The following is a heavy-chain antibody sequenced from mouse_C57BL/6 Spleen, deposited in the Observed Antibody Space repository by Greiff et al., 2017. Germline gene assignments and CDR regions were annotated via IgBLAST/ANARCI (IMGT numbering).Heavy chain of an antibody. CDR1: GFTFSDYY. J-gene: IGHJ4*01. CDR2: ISNGGGST. D-gene: IGHD2-4*01. V-gene: IGHV5-12*01. Sequence: EVKLMESGGGLVQPGGSLKLSCAASGFTFSDYYMYWVRQTPEKRLEWVAYISNGGGSTYYPDTVKGRFTISRDNAKNTLYLQMSRLKSEDTAMYYCARHYDYDGGYAMDYWGQGTSVTVSS. CDR3: ARHYDYDGGYAMDY.